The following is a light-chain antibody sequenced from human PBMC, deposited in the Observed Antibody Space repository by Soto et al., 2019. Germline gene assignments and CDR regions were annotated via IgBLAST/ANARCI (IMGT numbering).Light chain of an antibody. Sequence: DILMTQSPATLSVSPGERATLSCRASLSISTNLAWYQQKPGQAPRLLIYSASSRATGIPARFSGSGSGTEFTLTISSLQSKDFALYYCQQYNNGPPLTFGGGTKVEIK. V-gene: IGKV3-15*01. J-gene: IGKJ4*01. CDR2: SAS. CDR1: LSISTN. CDR3: QQYNNGPPLT.